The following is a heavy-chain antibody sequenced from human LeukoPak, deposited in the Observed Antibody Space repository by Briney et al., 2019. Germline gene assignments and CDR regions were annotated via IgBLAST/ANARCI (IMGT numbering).Heavy chain of an antibody. CDR2: INSDGSST. D-gene: IGHD3-22*01. CDR1: GFTFSSYW. CDR3: AGYYDSSGYYRNQAFDI. V-gene: IGHV3-74*01. Sequence: PGGSLRLSCAASGFTFSSYWMHWVRHAPGKGLVWVSRINSDGSSTSYADSVKGRFTISRDNAKNTVYLQMNSLRAEDTAVYYCAGYYDSSGYYRNQAFDIWGQGTMVTVSS. J-gene: IGHJ3*02.